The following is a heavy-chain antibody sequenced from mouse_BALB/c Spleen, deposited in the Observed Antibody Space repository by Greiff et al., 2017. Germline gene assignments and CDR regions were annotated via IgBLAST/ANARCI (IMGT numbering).Heavy chain of an antibody. CDR2: ISSGGST. D-gene: IGHD2-1*01. CDR1: GFTFSSYA. V-gene: IGHV5-6-5*01. J-gene: IGHJ4*01. CDR3: ARGRYGNYEGYYAMDY. Sequence: EVKVVESGGGLVKPGGSLKLSCAASGFTFSSYAMSWVRQTPEKRLEWVASISSGGSTYYPDSVKGRFTISRDNARNILYLQMSSLRSEDTAMYYCARGRYGNYEGYYAMDYWGQGTSVTVSS.